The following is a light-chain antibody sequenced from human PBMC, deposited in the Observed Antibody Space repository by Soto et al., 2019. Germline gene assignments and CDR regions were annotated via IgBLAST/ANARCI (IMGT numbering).Light chain of an antibody. J-gene: IGKJ5*01. V-gene: IGKV3-11*01. CDR3: QQRSNWPPVT. Sequence: EIVLTQSPATLSLSPGERATLSCRASQSVSSYLAWYQQKPGQAPWLLIYDASNRATGIPARFSGSGSGTDFALNISSLEPEDFAVYYCQQRSNWPPVTFGQGTRLEIK. CDR1: QSVSSY. CDR2: DAS.